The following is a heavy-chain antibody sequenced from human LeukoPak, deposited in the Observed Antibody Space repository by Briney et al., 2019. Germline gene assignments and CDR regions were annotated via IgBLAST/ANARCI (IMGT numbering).Heavy chain of an antibody. Sequence: SETLSLTCTVSGGSISSGDYYWSWIRQPPGKGLEWIGYIYYSGSTYYNPSLKSRVTISVDTSKNQFSLKLSSVTAADTAVYYCAREGSYDSSGYFHLNAFDIWGQGTMVTVSS. D-gene: IGHD3-22*01. CDR3: AREGSYDSSGYFHLNAFDI. CDR2: IYYSGST. V-gene: IGHV4-30-4*01. J-gene: IGHJ3*02. CDR1: GGSISSGDYY.